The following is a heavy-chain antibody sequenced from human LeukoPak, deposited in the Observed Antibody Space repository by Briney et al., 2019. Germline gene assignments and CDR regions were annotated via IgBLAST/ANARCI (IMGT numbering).Heavy chain of an antibody. J-gene: IGHJ4*02. D-gene: IGHD3-16*02. CDR1: GGTFSSYA. CDR3: ARGRYYDSVWGSYRPYYFDY. V-gene: IGHV1-69*04. Sequence: SVKVSCKASGGTFSSYAISWVRQAPGQGLEWMGRIIPILGIANYAQKFQGRVTITADKSTSTAYMELSSLRSEDTAVYYCARGRYYDSVWGSYRPYYFDYWGQGTLVTVSS. CDR2: IIPILGIA.